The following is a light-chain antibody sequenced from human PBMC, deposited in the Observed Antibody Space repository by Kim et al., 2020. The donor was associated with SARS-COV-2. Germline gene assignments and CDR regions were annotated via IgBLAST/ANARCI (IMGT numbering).Light chain of an antibody. J-gene: IGLJ3*02. CDR2: DTS. CDR1: TGAVTSGHY. Sequence: QAVVTQEPSLTVSPGGTVTLTCDSSTGAVTSGHYPYWFQQKPGQAPRTLIYDTSNKHSWTPARFSGSLLGGKAALTLSGAQPEDEAEYYCLLTYNGGRVFGGGTQLTVL. V-gene: IGLV7-46*01. CDR3: LLTYNGGRV.